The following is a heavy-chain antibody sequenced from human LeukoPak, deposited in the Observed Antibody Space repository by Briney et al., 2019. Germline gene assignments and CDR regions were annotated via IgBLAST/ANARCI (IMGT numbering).Heavy chain of an antibody. V-gene: IGHV4-4*07. CDR1: GGSISSYY. D-gene: IGHD4-23*01. CDR3: ARDLGRDGGNSGLGY. J-gene: IGHJ4*02. Sequence: AETLSLTCTVSGGSISSYYWSWIRQPAGKGLEWIGRVYTSGSTNYNPSLKSRVSMSVDMSKSQFSLKLSSVTAADAAVYYCARDLGRDGGNSGLGYWGQGTLVSVSP. CDR2: VYTSGST.